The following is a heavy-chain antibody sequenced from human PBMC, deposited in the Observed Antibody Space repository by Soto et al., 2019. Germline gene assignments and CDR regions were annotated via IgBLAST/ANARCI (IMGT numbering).Heavy chain of an antibody. D-gene: IGHD3-3*01. V-gene: IGHV3-21*01. J-gene: IGHJ6*02. CDR3: ARDVGEDDFWIESYGMDV. Sequence: EAQLVESGGGLVKPGGSLRLSCAASGFTFSSYSMNWVRQAPGKGLEWVSSISSSSSYIYYADSVKGRFTISRDNAKNSLYLQMNSLRAEDTAVYYCARDVGEDDFWIESYGMDVWGQGTTVTVSS. CDR1: GFTFSSYS. CDR2: ISSSSSYI.